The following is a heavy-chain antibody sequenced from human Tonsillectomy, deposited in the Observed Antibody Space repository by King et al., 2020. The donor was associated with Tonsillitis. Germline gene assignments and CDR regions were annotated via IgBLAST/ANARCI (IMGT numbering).Heavy chain of an antibody. V-gene: IGHV3-9*01. CDR3: AKEYCSRSVCSIYYFGLDV. Sequence: VQLVESGGGLVQPGRSLRLSCAASGFIFGDYAMHWVRQVPGKGLEWVSGISWNGDNIGYADSVKGRFGISRDNAKSALFLQMNSLRPEDTAIYYCAKEYCSRSVCSIYYFGLDVWGQGAPVTVSS. D-gene: IGHD2-2*01. CDR1: GFIFGDYA. J-gene: IGHJ6*02. CDR2: ISWNGDNI.